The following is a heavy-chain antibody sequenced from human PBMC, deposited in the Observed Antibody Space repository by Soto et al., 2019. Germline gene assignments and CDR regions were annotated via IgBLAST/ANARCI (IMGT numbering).Heavy chain of an antibody. CDR3: AKAPKYHSNYPDGDYYYYGMDV. CDR2: ISYDGSNK. D-gene: IGHD4-4*01. V-gene: IGHV3-30*18. Sequence: GGSLRLSCAASGFTFSSYGMHWVRQAPGKGLEWVAVISYDGSNKYYADSVKGRFTISRDNSKNTLYLQMNSLRAEDTAVYYCAKAPKYHSNYPDGDYYYYGMDVWGQGTTVTVSS. CDR1: GFTFSSYG. J-gene: IGHJ6*02.